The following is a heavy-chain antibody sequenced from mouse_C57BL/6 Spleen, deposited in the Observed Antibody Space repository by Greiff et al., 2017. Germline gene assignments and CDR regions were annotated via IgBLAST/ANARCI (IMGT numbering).Heavy chain of an antibody. V-gene: IGHV1-69*01. CDR2: IDPSDSYT. J-gene: IGHJ3*01. CDR3: AGGGDDYVFAY. Sequence: QVQLQQPGAELVMPGASVKLSCKASGYTFTSYWMHWVKQRPGQSLEWIGEIDPSDSYTNYNQKFKGKSTLTVDKSSSTAYIQLSSLTSEDSAVYYCAGGGDDYVFAYWGQGTLVTVSA. CDR1: GYTFTSYW. D-gene: IGHD2-4*01.